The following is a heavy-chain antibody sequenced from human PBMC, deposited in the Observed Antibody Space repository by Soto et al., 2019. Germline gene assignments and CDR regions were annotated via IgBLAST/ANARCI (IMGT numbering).Heavy chain of an antibody. CDR3: AKGHHYYDSSLLEGFDY. CDR1: GFTFDDYA. CDR2: ISWNSGSI. D-gene: IGHD3-22*01. V-gene: IGHV3-9*01. J-gene: IGHJ4*02. Sequence: EVQLVESGGGLVQPGRSLRLSCAASGFTFDDYAMHWVRQAPGKGLEWVSGISWNSGSIGYADSVKGRFTISRDNAKNSLYQQMNSMRAEDTALYYCAKGHHYYDSSLLEGFDYWGQGTLVTVSS.